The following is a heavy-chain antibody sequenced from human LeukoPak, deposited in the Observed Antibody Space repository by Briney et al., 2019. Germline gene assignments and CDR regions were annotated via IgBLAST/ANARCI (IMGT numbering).Heavy chain of an antibody. CDR3: ARERESYYDSSGYLFDY. Sequence: GGSLRLSCAAPGFTFSDYYMSWIRQAPGKGLEWVSYISSSGSTIYYADSVKGRFTISRDNAKNSLYLQMNSLRAEDTAVYYCARERESYYDSSGYLFDYWGQGTLVTVSS. CDR1: GFTFSDYY. J-gene: IGHJ4*02. D-gene: IGHD3-22*01. V-gene: IGHV3-11*01. CDR2: ISSSGSTI.